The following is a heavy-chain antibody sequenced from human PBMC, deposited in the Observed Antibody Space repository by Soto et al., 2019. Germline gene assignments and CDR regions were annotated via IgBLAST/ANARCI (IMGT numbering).Heavy chain of an antibody. CDR1: DYTFTSYG. CDR2: ISVYNGNT. Sequence: SVKVSCKASDYTFTSYGIIWVRQAPGQGLEWIGWISVYNGNTNYAQKFRGRVTMTTDISTTTAYMEMRSLRSDDTAVYYCARSGSSWNLREFDYWGQGTLVTVSS. D-gene: IGHD6-13*01. V-gene: IGHV1-18*01. J-gene: IGHJ4*02. CDR3: ARSGSSWNLREFDY.